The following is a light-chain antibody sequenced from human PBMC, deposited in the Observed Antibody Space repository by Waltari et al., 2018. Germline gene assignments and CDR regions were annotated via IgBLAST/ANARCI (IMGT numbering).Light chain of an antibody. Sequence: EIVVTQSPLSLPVTPGEPASISCRSSQSLLYSNGNNYLDWYQQKPGQSAQLLIYETSNRASGVPDRFSGSGSGTDFTLKISRVETEDVGIYYCMQALQAPYTFGQGTKLEIK. J-gene: IGKJ2*01. V-gene: IGKV2-28*01. CDR3: MQALQAPYT. CDR1: QSLLYSNGNNY. CDR2: ETS.